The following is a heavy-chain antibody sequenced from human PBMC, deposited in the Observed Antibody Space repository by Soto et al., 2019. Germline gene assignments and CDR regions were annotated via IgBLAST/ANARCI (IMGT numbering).Heavy chain of an antibody. CDR3: ARGRSPVDFDH. CDR2: INGYNGNT. Sequence: QVQLVQSGGEVKKPGASVKVSCKASGYIFSNYGVNWVRQAPGQGLEWMGWINGYNGNTNYAQRVQSRVTMTTDTPTTTSFMEVRSMTSAYTAVYYCARGRSPVDFDHGGQGTRVTVS. CDR1: GYIFSNYG. D-gene: IGHD3-10*01. J-gene: IGHJ4*02. V-gene: IGHV1-18*01.